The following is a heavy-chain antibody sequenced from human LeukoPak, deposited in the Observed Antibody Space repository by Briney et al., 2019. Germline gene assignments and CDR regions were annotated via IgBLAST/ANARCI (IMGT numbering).Heavy chain of an antibody. J-gene: IGHJ4*01. D-gene: IGHD1-26*01. V-gene: IGHV4-59*01. CDR2: IYYSGGT. CDR1: GGSINRYY. CDR3: ARTKDWELPDS. Sequence: PSETLSLTCTVSGGSINRYYWSWIRQSPGKGLEYIGYIYYSGGTNYNPSLQNRVTISVDTSKSQFSLRLSSVTSADTAVYYCARTKDWELPDSWGHGTLVTVSS.